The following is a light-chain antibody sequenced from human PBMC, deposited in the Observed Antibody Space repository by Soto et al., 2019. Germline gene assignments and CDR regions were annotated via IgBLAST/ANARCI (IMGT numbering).Light chain of an antibody. V-gene: IGKV3-11*01. CDR3: QQRGDWPPIT. Sequence: VLTQSPATLSLSPGERATLSCRTSLSVSVYLDWYQQKPGQPPRLLIYNASNRTTGIPARFSGSGSGTDFTLTISSLEPEDFAVYYCQQRGDWPPITFGQGTRLEIK. CDR1: LSVSVY. J-gene: IGKJ5*01. CDR2: NAS.